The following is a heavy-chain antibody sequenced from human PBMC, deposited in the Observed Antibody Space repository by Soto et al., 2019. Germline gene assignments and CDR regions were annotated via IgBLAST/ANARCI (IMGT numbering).Heavy chain of an antibody. CDR1: GFTFSSYD. Sequence: GGSLRLSCSASGFTFSSYDMHWVRQGPGKGLEWVSAIGTAGNTNYAGSVKGRFTISRENAKNSLYLQMNSLRAGDTAIYFCARAIGPTLFDYWGQGTLVTVSS. V-gene: IGHV3-13*04. CDR3: ARAIGPTLFDY. J-gene: IGHJ4*02. D-gene: IGHD3-22*01. CDR2: IGTAGNT.